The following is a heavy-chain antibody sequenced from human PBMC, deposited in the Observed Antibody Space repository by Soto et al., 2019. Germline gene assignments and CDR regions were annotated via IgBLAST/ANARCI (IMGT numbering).Heavy chain of an antibody. Sequence: SETLSLTCTVSDGSLSPNYWSWVRQSPGKGLEWIGYIYYAGTTTYNPSLKSRITISLDTSQNEVSLKLSSVTAADTAVYYCARHHPGGYGSGSYYSPNYYYGMDVWGQGTTVTVSS. V-gene: IGHV4-59*08. D-gene: IGHD3-10*01. CDR1: DGSLSPNY. CDR3: ARHHPGGYGSGSYYSPNYYYGMDV. J-gene: IGHJ6*02. CDR2: IYYAGTT.